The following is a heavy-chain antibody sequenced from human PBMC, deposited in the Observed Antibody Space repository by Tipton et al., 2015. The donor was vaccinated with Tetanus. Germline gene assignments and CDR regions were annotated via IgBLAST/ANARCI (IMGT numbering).Heavy chain of an antibody. CDR1: GGSIRSGGFY. V-gene: IGHV4-31*03. CDR3: ARRRVSARFDD. Sequence: TLSLTCTVSGGSIRSGGFYWSWIRQHPVKGLEWIGYIYYTGNTYYNPSLKSRVTISVDTSKNQFSLKLSSVTAADTAVYYCARRRVSARFDDWGQGTLVTVSS. J-gene: IGHJ4*02. D-gene: IGHD6-6*01. CDR2: IYYTGNT.